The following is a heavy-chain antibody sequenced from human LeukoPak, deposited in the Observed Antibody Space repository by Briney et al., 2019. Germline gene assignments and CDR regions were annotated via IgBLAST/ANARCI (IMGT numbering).Heavy chain of an antibody. CDR3: ATGRSKTVDY. J-gene: IGHJ4*02. CDR2: IFDGGNI. V-gene: IGHV4-31*03. D-gene: IGHD1-26*01. CDR1: GSSINSGGNY. Sequence: SQTLSLTCSVSGSSINSGGNYRHWIRQAPGKGLEWIGYIFDGGNIDYNPSLAGRVTMSEDASKNQFSLNMTSVTAADTALYYCATGRSKTVDYWGQGTLVTVSS.